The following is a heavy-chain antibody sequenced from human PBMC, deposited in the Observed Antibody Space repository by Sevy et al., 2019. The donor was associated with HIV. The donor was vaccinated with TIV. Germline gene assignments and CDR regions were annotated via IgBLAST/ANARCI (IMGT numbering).Heavy chain of an antibody. CDR2: IKSKTDGRTT. J-gene: IGHJ4*02. V-gene: IGHV3-15*01. CDR1: GFTFSNAW. D-gene: IGHD2-2*02. CDR3: TTDETSIVVVPAAIWY. Sequence: GGSLRLSCAASGFTFSNAWMSWVRQAPGKGLEWVGRIKSKTDGRTTDYAAPVKGRFTISRDDSKNTLYLQMNSLKTEDTAVYYCTTDETSIVVVPAAIWYWGQGTLVTVSS.